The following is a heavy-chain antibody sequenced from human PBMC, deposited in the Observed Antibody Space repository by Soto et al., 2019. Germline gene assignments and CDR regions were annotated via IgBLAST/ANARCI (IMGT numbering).Heavy chain of an antibody. CDR1: GYTFTSYG. J-gene: IGHJ4*02. CDR3: ARDTMVLGVIITSPNNRDFDY. Sequence: QVQLVQSGAEVKKPGASVKVSCKASGYTFTSYGISWVRQAPGQGLEWMGWISAYNGNTNYAQKLQGRVTMTTDTSTSTAYMELRSLRSDDTAVYNYARDTMVLGVIITSPNNRDFDYWGRGILVTDSS. CDR2: ISAYNGNT. V-gene: IGHV1-18*01. D-gene: IGHD3-10*01.